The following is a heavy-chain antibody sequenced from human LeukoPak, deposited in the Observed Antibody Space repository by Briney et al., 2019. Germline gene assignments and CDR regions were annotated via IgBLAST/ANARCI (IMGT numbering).Heavy chain of an antibody. CDR3: ARGDRRYYGSLY. CDR1: GFTFSSYA. CDR2: ISYDGSNK. Sequence: GGSLRLSCAASGFTFSSYAMHWVRQAPGKGLEWVAVISYDGSNKYYADSVKGRFTISRDNSKNTLYLQMNSLRAEDTAVYYCARGDRRYYGSLYWGQGTLVTVSS. D-gene: IGHD3-10*01. V-gene: IGHV3-30*14. J-gene: IGHJ4*02.